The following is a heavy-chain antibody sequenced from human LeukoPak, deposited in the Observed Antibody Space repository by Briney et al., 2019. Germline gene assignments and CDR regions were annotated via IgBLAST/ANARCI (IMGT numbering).Heavy chain of an antibody. J-gene: IGHJ6*02. V-gene: IGHV3-23*01. CDR1: GFTFSSDA. D-gene: IGHD3-3*01. CDR3: AKEEGRFLEWPKPHYYYYGMDV. CDR2: ISGSGGRR. Sequence: GGSLRLSCAASGFTFSSDAMSWVRQAPGKGLEWVSAISGSGGRRYYADSVKGRFTISRDNSKNTLYLQMNSLRAEDTAVYYCAKEEGRFLEWPKPHYYYYGMDVWGQGTTVTVSS.